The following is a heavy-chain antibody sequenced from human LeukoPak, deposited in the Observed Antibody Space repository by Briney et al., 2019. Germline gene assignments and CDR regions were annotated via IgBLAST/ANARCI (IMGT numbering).Heavy chain of an antibody. CDR2: ISSSGSTI. D-gene: IGHD5-12*01. J-gene: IGHJ5*02. CDR1: GFTFSDYY. CDR3: AREPPSGYVPLDKNEQMDGLVP. V-gene: IGHV3-11*01. Sequence: GGSLRLSCAASGFTFSDYYMSWIRQAPGKGLEWVSYISSSGSTIYYADSVKGRFTISRDNAKNSLYLQMNSLRPEDTAVYYCAREPPSGYVPLDKNEQMDGLVPWGEGALVTVSS.